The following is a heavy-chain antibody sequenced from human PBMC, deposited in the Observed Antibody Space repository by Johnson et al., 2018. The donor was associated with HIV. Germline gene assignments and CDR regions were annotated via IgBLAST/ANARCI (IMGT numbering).Heavy chain of an antibody. J-gene: IGHJ3*01. CDR1: GITVGTNY. Sequence: VQLVESGGGLVQPGGSLRLSCAASGITVGTNYMSWVRQAPGKGLAWVSVIFIVGDVYYADSVKCRFTTSRHNSKNMVYLQMNSLRPADTAVYYGARDGRDLVTRGSFDLWGQGTVVTVSS. D-gene: IGHD3-9*01. V-gene: IGHV3-66*02. CDR3: ARDGRDLVTRGSFDL. CDR2: IFIVGDV.